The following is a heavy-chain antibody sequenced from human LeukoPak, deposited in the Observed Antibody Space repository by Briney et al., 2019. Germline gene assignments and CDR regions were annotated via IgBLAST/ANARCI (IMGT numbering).Heavy chain of an antibody. CDR3: AKDRPGSSSWPIDY. V-gene: IGHV3-23*01. CDR2: ISGSGGST. CDR1: GFTFSSYA. J-gene: IGHJ4*02. Sequence: GGSLRLSCAASGFTFSSYAMSWVRQAPGKGLEWVSAISGSGGSTYYADSVEGRFTISRDNSKNTLYLQMNSLRAEDTAVYYCAKDRPGSSSWPIDYWGQGTLVTVSS. D-gene: IGHD6-13*01.